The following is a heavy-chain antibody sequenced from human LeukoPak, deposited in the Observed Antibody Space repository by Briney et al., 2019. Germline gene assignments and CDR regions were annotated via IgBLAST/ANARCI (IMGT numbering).Heavy chain of an antibody. Sequence: GGSLRLSCTASGLTLSNYWMIWVRQAPGKGLQWVAKIKQDGSETYYLDSVKGRFTISKDNAKNSLYLQMNSLRAEDTALYHCARNNGMDVWGQGTTVIVSS. V-gene: IGHV3-7*03. J-gene: IGHJ6*02. CDR1: GLTLSNYW. CDR2: IKQDGSET. CDR3: ARNNGMDV.